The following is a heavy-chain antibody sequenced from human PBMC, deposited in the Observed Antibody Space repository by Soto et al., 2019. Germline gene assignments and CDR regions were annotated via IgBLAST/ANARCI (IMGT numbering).Heavy chain of an antibody. D-gene: IGHD5-12*01. CDR1: GGTFSTST. CDR3: ARDSPIGSTYSGYDAIDS. Sequence: QVQLVQSGAEVKKPGSSVKVSCKASGGTFSTSTFTWVRQAPGQGLEWMGRTIPLLNVADYAQDFQGRVTITAXKXTXTXYMELTSLTSKDTAVYYWARDSPIGSTYSGYDAIDSWGQGTLVTVSS. J-gene: IGHJ4*02. V-gene: IGHV1-69*08. CDR2: TIPLLNVA.